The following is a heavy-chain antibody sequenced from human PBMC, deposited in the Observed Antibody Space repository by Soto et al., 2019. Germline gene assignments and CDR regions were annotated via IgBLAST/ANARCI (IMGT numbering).Heavy chain of an antibody. D-gene: IGHD5-18*01. J-gene: IGHJ6*02. V-gene: IGHV3-21*01. CDR3: ARESGYSYGSHYYYGMDV. Sequence: EVQLVESGGGLVKPWGSLRLSCAASGFTFSSYSMNWVRQAPGKGLEWVPSISSSSSYIYYADSVKGRFTISRDNAKNSLYLQMNSLRAEDTAVYYCARESGYSYGSHYYYGMDVWGQGTTVTVS. CDR2: ISSSSSYI. CDR1: GFTFSSYS.